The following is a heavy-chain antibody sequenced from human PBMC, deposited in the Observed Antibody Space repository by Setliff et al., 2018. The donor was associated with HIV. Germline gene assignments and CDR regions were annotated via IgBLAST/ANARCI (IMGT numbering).Heavy chain of an antibody. CDR1: GASFSAYY. J-gene: IGHJ6*02. Sequence: SLEILSLTCAVYGASFSAYYWSWIRQPPGKGLEWIGEINYSGSTNYKASLKSRVTISADTSKNQFSLKLSSVTAADTAVYFCARVVWTAAAGTIDYFYYGLDVWGQGTTVTVSS. CDR3: ARVVWTAAAGTIDYFYYGLDV. D-gene: IGHD6-13*01. V-gene: IGHV4-34*01. CDR2: INYSGST.